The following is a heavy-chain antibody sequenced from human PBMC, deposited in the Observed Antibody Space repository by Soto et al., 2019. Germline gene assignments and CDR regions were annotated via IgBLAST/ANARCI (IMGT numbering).Heavy chain of an antibody. V-gene: IGHV4-34*01. CDR2: INDNGGT. CDR1: GGFIRCYY. J-gene: IGHJ6*02. D-gene: IGHD3-10*01. CDR3: ARGRYSYETIYYKFYYSALDV. Sequence: SETLSLTCVVYGGFIRCYYWSVIRQSPGKGLEWIGDINDNGGTNYNPSLKSRVTTSLDTSKKQVSLMVSSVTAADTAVYYCARGRYSYETIYYKFYYSALDVWGQGTTVTVSS.